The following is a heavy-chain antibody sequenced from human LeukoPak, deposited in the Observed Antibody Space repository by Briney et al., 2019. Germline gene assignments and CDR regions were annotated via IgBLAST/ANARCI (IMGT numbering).Heavy chain of an antibody. J-gene: IGHJ4*02. Sequence: SETLSLTCTVSGDSIISYYWSWIRQPPGKGLEWIGYIYYSGSTNYNPSLKSRVTISVDTSKNQFSLKLSSVTAADTAVYYCARDRGGEWLFDYWGQGTLVTVSS. CDR3: ARDRGGEWLFDY. D-gene: IGHD3-3*01. CDR1: GDSIISYY. V-gene: IGHV4-59*01. CDR2: IYYSGST.